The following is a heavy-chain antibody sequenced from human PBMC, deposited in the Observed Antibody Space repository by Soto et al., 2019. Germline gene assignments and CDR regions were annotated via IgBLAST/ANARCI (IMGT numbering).Heavy chain of an antibody. CDR1: GFIFSSYG. V-gene: IGHV3-33*08. CDR3: ATGYHDSSGYYP. D-gene: IGHD3-22*01. J-gene: IGHJ5*02. Sequence: GGSLRLSCAASGFIFSSYGMHWVRQAPGKGLEWVAVIWYDGSNKYYADSVKGRFTISRDNSKNTLYLQMNSLRAEDTAVYYCATGYHDSSGYYPWGQGTLVTVSS. CDR2: IWYDGSNK.